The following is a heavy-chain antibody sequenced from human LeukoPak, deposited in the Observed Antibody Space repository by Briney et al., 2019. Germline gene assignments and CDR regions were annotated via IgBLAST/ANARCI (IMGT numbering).Heavy chain of an antibody. CDR2: SSPISGTT. J-gene: IGHJ1*01. D-gene: IGHD5-24*01. V-gene: IGHV1-69*13. Sequence: ASVTVSCKASGGTFNSYGISWVRQAPGQGLEWMGGSSPISGTTNFAQKFQGRLTITADESTSMVYMELNGLRAEDTAVYYCAREGPVGSDGFWGQGTLVTVSS. CDR1: GGTFNSYG. CDR3: AREGPVGSDGF.